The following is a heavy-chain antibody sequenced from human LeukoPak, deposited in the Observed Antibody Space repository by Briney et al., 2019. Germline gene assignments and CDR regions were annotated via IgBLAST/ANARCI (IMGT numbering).Heavy chain of an antibody. J-gene: IGHJ6*03. CDR3: AGSLRVRGVPDYMDV. CDR2: IKQDGSEK. D-gene: IGHD3-10*01. V-gene: IGHV3-7*03. Sequence: PSETLSLTCAVYGGSFSDYYWSWIRQPPGKGLEWVANIKQDGSEKYFVDSVKGRFSISRDNAKNSLYLQMNSLRADDTAVYYCAGSLRVRGVPDYMDVWGKGTTVTISS. CDR1: GGSFSDYY.